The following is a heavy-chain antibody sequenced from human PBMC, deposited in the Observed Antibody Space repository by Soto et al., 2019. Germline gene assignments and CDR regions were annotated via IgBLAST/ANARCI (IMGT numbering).Heavy chain of an antibody. J-gene: IGHJ4*02. V-gene: IGHV3-23*01. D-gene: IGHD3-9*01. CDR3: AKSGTYYDILTALDY. CDR1: GFTFSSYA. CDR2: ISGSGGST. Sequence: GGSLRLSCAASGFTFSSYAMSWVRQAPGKGLEWVSAISGSGGSTYYADSVKSRFTISRDNSKNTLYLQMNSLRAEDTAVYYCAKSGTYYDILTALDYWGQGTLVTVSS.